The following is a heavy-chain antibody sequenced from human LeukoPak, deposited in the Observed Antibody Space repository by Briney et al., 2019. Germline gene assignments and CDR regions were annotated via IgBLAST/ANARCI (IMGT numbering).Heavy chain of an antibody. CDR2: INPNSGGT. CDR1: GYTFTDYY. J-gene: IGHJ5*02. D-gene: IGHD1-7*01. CDR3: ARVAGTTGSWFDP. V-gene: IGHV1-2*02. Sequence: ASVKVSCKASGYTFTDYYMHWVRQAPGQGLEWMGWINPNSGGTNYAQKFQGRVTMTRDTSISTAYTELSRLRSDDTAVYYYARVAGTTGSWFDPWGQGTLVTVSS.